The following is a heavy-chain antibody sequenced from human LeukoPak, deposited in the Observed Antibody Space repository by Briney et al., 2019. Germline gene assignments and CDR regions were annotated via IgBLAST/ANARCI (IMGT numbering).Heavy chain of an antibody. CDR2: ISSSSSTI. Sequence: GGSLRLSCAASGFTFSSYSMNWVRQAPGKGLEWVSYISSSSSTIYYADSVKGRFTISRDNAKNSLYLQMNSLRAEDTAVYYCARGRFLEWLFLDFDYWGQGTLVTVPS. CDR3: ARGRFLEWLFLDFDY. V-gene: IGHV3-48*01. D-gene: IGHD3-3*01. J-gene: IGHJ4*02. CDR1: GFTFSSYS.